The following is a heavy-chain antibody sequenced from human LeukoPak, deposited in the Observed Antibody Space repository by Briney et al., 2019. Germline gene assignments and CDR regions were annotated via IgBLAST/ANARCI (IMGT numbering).Heavy chain of an antibody. Sequence: GGSLRLSCAASGFTFSSYNMNWVRQAPGKRLEWVSSISSSSSYIYYADSLKGRFTISRDNAKNSLYLQMNSLRAEDTAVYYCARVLGSSSFYYFDYWGQGTLVTVSS. CDR2: ISSSSSYI. CDR1: GFTFSSYN. CDR3: ARVLGSSSFYYFDY. D-gene: IGHD6-6*01. V-gene: IGHV3-21*01. J-gene: IGHJ4*02.